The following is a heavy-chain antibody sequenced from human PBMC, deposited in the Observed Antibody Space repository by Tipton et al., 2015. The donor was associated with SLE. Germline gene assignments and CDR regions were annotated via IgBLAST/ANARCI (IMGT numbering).Heavy chain of an antibody. CDR3: ARQTATGPYNYYFDAMDV. Sequence: GLVKPSETLSLTCTVSGGSINTSDYFWGWIRQPPGKGLEWIGIVYYSGITYYNPSLQSRISMSVDTSKNQFSLKLNSVTAADSAVFFCARQTATGPYNYYFDAMDVWGQGTTVAVSS. CDR2: VYYSGIT. V-gene: IGHV4-39*07. CDR1: GGSINTSDYF. D-gene: IGHD1-1*01. J-gene: IGHJ6*02.